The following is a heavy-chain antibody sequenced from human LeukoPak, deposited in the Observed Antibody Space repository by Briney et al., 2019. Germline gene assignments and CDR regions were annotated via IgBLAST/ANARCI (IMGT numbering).Heavy chain of an antibody. D-gene: IGHD4-17*01. CDR1: GFTFSSYA. V-gene: IGHV3-30-3*01. Sequence: GGSLRLSCAASGFTFSSYAMHWVRQAPGKGLEWVAVISYDGSNNYYADSVKGRFTISRDNSKNTLYLQMNSLRAEDTAVYYCARGPWVTSWYYYYYGMDVWGQGTTVTVSS. CDR2: ISYDGSNN. CDR3: ARGPWVTSWYYYYYGMDV. J-gene: IGHJ6*02.